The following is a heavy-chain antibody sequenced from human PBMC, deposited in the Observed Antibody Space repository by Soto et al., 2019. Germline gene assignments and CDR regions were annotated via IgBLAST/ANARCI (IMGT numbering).Heavy chain of an antibody. CDR1: GGTSSSSS. CDR2: IIPMFGTA. V-gene: IGHV1-69*12. Sequence: QVQLVQSGAEVKKPGSSVKVSCKASGGTSSSSSISWVRQAPGQGLEWMGRIIPMFGTAIYGQKFQGRLTITADASTNTDYMELSSLRSDDTAVYYCASSPDYYDGSAGAFDIWGLGTMVTVSS. D-gene: IGHD3-22*01. J-gene: IGHJ3*02. CDR3: ASSPDYYDGSAGAFDI.